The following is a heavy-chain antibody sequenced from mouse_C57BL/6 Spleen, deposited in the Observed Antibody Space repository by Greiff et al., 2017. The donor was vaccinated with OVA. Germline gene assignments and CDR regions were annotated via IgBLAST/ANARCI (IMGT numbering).Heavy chain of an antibody. CDR1: GYTFTDYE. CDR3: TRFQGTTVVVDY. J-gene: IGHJ2*01. CDR2: IDPETGGT. Sequence: QVQLQQSGAELVRPGASVTLSCKASGYTFTDYEMHWVKQTPVHGLEWIGAIDPETGGTAYNQKFKGKAILTADKSSSTAYMELRSLTSEDSAVYYCTRFQGTTVVVDYWGQGTTLTVSS. D-gene: IGHD1-1*01. V-gene: IGHV1-15*01.